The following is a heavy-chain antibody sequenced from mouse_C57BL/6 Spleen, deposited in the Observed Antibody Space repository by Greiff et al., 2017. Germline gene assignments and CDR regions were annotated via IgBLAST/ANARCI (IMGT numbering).Heavy chain of an antibody. CDR3: TTTTTVVEAMDY. D-gene: IGHD1-1*01. CDR1: GFNLKDYY. V-gene: IGHV14-1*01. CDR2: IDPEDGDT. J-gene: IGHJ4*01. Sequence: VQLKQSGAELVRPGASVKLSCTASGFNLKDYYMHWVKQRPDQGLEWIGRIDPEDGDTEYAPKFKGKATMTADTSSNTAYLQLSSLTSEDTAVYYGTTTTTVVEAMDYWGQGTSVTVSS.